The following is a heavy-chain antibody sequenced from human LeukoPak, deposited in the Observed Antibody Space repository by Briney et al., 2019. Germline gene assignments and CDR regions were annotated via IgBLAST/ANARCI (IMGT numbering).Heavy chain of an antibody. V-gene: IGHV5-51*01. CDR1: GYIFTSYW. J-gene: IGHJ6*03. CDR3: ARAGVSYWDYHMDV. Sequence: GESLKISCKGSGYIFTSYWIGWVRQMPGKGLEWMGIIYPRDSDTRYSPSFQGQVTISADKSISTAYLQWSSLKASDSAIYYCARAGVSYWDYHMDVWGKGTTVTVSS. D-gene: IGHD1-26*01. CDR2: IYPRDSDT.